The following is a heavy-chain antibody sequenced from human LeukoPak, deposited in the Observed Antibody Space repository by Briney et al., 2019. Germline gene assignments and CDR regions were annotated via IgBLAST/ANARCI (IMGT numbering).Heavy chain of an antibody. CDR1: GYTFTGYY. CDR2: INPNSGGT. Sequence: ASVKDSCKASGYTFTGYYMHWVRQAPGQGLEGMGWINPNSGGTNYAQKFQSRVTMTRDTTIRTAYMELSRQRYDDKAVYYCASVILIGGSGAFDIWGQGTVVTVSS. J-gene: IGHJ3*02. CDR3: ASVILIGGSGAFDI. V-gene: IGHV1-2*02. D-gene: IGHD3-10*01.